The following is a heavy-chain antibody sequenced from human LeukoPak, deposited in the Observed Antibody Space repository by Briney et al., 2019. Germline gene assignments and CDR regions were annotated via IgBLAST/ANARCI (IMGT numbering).Heavy chain of an antibody. V-gene: IGHV3-23*01. J-gene: IGHJ4*02. D-gene: IGHD6-19*01. CDR1: GFTFSSYG. CDR2: ISGSGGSK. Sequence: GGSLRLSCAPSGFTFSSYGMSWVRQAPGKGLEWVSAISGSGGSKYYADSVKGRFTISRDNSKNTLYLQMNSPSAEDTAVYSCARAMYSSAWETPDYWGQGTLVTVSS. CDR3: ARAMYSSAWETPDY.